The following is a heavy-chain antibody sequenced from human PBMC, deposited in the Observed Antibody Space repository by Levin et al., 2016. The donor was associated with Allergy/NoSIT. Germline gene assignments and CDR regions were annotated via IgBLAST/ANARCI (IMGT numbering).Heavy chain of an antibody. Sequence: WVRQAPGQGLEWMGWISVYNGNTNYAQKFQGRVTMTTDTSTSTAYMELRSLRSDDTAVYYCARVYEGYYYYMDVWGKGTTVTVSS. V-gene: IGHV1-18*01. J-gene: IGHJ6*03. D-gene: IGHD3-16*01. CDR3: ARVYEGYYYYMDV. CDR2: ISVYNGNT.